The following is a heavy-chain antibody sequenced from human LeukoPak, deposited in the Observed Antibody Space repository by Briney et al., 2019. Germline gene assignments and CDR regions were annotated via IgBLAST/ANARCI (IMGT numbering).Heavy chain of an antibody. CDR2: INHSGSA. Sequence: PSETLSLTCTVSGGSLSGYYCTWIRQPPGKGLEWIGEINHSGSADYNPSLKSRVTISLDTSKNQFSLKLSSVTAADTAVYYCARGQGTVTTHWGQGTLVTVSS. V-gene: IGHV4-34*01. J-gene: IGHJ4*02. D-gene: IGHD4-17*01. CDR3: ARGQGTVTTH. CDR1: GGSLSGYY.